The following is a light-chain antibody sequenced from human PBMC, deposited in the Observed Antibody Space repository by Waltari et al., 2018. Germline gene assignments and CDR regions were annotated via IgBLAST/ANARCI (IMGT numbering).Light chain of an antibody. Sequence: GDRATISCRASQSSSSWLAWYQQKPGTAPKLLIYKASTVESGVPSRFSGSGSGTEFTLTINSLQPDDFATYYCQQYNGYWTFGQGTKVEIK. V-gene: IGKV1-5*03. J-gene: IGKJ1*01. CDR1: QSSSSW. CDR3: QQYNGYWT. CDR2: KAS.